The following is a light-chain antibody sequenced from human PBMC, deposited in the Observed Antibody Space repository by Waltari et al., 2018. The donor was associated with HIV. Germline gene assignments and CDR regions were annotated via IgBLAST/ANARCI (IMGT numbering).Light chain of an antibody. CDR2: RSD. V-gene: IGLV1-44*01. CDR3: ASWDDSLNGVI. J-gene: IGLJ2*01. Sequence: QSVLTQPPSASGTLGQRATLSCSGRRSTIGTSPATWYQKFAGSAPKLLIYRSDLRPSGVPDRFSGSKSATSASLAISGLQSEDEATYYCASWDDSLNGVIFGGGTELTVL. CDR1: RSTIGTSP.